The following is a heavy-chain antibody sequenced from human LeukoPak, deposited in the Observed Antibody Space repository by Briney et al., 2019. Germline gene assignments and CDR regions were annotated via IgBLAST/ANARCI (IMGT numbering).Heavy chain of an antibody. J-gene: IGHJ3*02. CDR2: ISSSSSYI. D-gene: IGHD6-13*01. CDR3: ARTGQQLGDAFDI. V-gene: IGHV3-21*01. CDR1: GFTFSSYS. Sequence: GGSLRLSCAASGFTFSSYSMNWVRQAPGKGLEWVSSISSSSSYIYYADSVKGRSTISRDNAKNSLYLQMNSLRAEDTAVYYCARTGQQLGDAFDIWGQGTMVTVSS.